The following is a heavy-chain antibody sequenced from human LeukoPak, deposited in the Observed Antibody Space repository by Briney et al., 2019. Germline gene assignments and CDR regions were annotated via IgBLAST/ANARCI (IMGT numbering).Heavy chain of an antibody. Sequence: GGSLRLSCAASGFTFGDTWMNWVRQVPGQGLEWVANIKQDGSEKFYVASVKGRFTISRDNGKGSLYLQMSSLRAEDTALYYCATSYDMGWLIGYWGQGTLVTVSS. J-gene: IGHJ4*02. CDR1: GFTFGDTW. V-gene: IGHV3-7*03. D-gene: IGHD3/OR15-3a*01. CDR3: ATSYDMGWLIGY. CDR2: IKQDGSEK.